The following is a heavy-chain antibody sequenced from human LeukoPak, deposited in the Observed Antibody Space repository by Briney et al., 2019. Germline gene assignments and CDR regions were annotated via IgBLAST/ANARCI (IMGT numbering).Heavy chain of an antibody. D-gene: IGHD3-10*01. V-gene: IGHV3-74*01. CDR3: ARDRGEYGMDV. J-gene: IGHJ6*02. CDR1: GFTFSGYW. CDR2: INSDGSST. Sequence: PGGSLRLSCAASGFTFSGYWMHWVRQAPGRGLVCVSRINSDGSSTGYADSVKGRFTISRDNAKNTLYLQMNSLRAEDTAVYYCARDRGEYGMDVWGQGTTVTVSS.